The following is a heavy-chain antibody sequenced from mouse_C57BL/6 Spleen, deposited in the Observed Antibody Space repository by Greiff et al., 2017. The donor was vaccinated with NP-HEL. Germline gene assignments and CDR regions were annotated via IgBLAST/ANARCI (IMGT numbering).Heavy chain of an antibody. J-gene: IGHJ4*01. CDR1: GFSLTSYG. CDR2: IWSGGGT. V-gene: IGHV2-6*03. CDR3: AGQLGMDY. Sequence: VQLVESGPGLVAPSQSLSITCTVSGFSLTSYGVHWVRQPPGKGLEWLVVIWSGGGTTYKSDLKSILSIRDDNSKSQVFLQMNRLQADDTAMYYCAGQLGMDYWGQGTSVTVSS.